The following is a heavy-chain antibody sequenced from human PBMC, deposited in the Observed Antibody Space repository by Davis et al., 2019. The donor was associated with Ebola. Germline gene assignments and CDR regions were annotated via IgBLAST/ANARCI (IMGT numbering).Heavy chain of an antibody. CDR2: IYSGGST. J-gene: IGHJ6*02. CDR3: ARDASGSNYYYYGMDV. D-gene: IGHD6-19*01. Sequence: GVLKISCAASGFTVSSNYMSWVRQAPGKGLEWVSVIYSGGSTYYADSVKGRFTISRDNSKNTLYLQMNSLRSDDTAVYYCARDASGSNYYYYGMDVWGQGTTVTVSS. CDR1: GFTVSSNY. V-gene: IGHV3-53*05.